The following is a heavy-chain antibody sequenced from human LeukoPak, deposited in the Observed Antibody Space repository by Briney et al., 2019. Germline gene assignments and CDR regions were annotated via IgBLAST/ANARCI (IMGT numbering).Heavy chain of an antibody. CDR3: ARGGASWFGELSGYYYYMDV. D-gene: IGHD3-10*01. V-gene: IGHV1-2*02. J-gene: IGHJ6*03. CDR2: INPNSGGT. CDR1: GYTFTGYY. Sequence: ASVKVSCKASGYTFTGYYMHWVRQAPGQGLEWMGWINPNSGGTNYAQKFQGRVTMTRDTSISTAYMELSRLRSDDTALYYCARGGASWFGELSGYYYYMDVWGKGTTVTVSS.